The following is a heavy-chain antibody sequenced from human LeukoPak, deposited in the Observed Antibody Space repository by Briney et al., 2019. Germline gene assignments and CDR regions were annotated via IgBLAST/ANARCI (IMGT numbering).Heavy chain of an antibody. Sequence: GGSLRLSCAASGFTVSSNYMSWVRQAPGKGLEWVSVIYSGGSTYYADSVKGRFTISRDNSKNTLYLQMNSLRAEDTAVYYCARARRGSSGLYNYYGMDVWGQGTTVTVSS. CDR3: ARARRGSSGLYNYYGMDV. V-gene: IGHV3-53*01. D-gene: IGHD6-19*01. CDR1: GFTVSSNY. J-gene: IGHJ6*02. CDR2: IYSGGST.